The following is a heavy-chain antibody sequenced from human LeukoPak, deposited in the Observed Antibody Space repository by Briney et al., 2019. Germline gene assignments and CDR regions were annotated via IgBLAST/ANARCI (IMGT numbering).Heavy chain of an antibody. V-gene: IGHV3-11*01. CDR1: GFTFSDYY. D-gene: IGHD6-19*01. Sequence: GGSLRLSCAASGFTFSDYYMSWIRQAPGKGLEWVSYISSSGSTIYYADSVKGRFTISRDNAKNSLYLQMNSLRAEDTSVYYCAREYSSGWYDYWGQGTLVTVSS. CDR3: AREYSSGWYDY. CDR2: ISSSGSTI. J-gene: IGHJ4*02.